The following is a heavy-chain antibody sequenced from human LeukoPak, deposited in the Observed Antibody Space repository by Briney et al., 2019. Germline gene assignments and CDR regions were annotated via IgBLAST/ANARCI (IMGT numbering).Heavy chain of an antibody. V-gene: IGHV4-38-2*02. J-gene: IGHJ4*02. CDR2: IYHSGTT. CDR1: GYSISTGYY. D-gene: IGHD6-13*01. CDR3: ARRKERIVAAGSGRYFDY. Sequence: SETLFLTCTVSGYSISTGYYWGWGRPPPGKGLERPGSIYHSGTTYYNPSLKSRVTISVDTSKNQFSLKLSFVTAADTAVYYCARRKERIVAAGSGRYFDYWGQGTLVTVSS.